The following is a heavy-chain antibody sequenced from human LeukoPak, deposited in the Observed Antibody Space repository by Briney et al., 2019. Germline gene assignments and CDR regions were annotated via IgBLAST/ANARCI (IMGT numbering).Heavy chain of an antibody. J-gene: IGHJ4*02. D-gene: IGHD5-18*01. Sequence: SETLSLTCTVSGGSISSSSYYWGWIRQPPGKGLEWIGSIYYSGSTYYNPSLKSRVTISVDTSKNQFSLKLSSVTAADTAVYYCARETDTAMVKPYYFDYWGQGTLVTVSS. CDR2: IYYSGST. V-gene: IGHV4-39*07. CDR1: GGSISSSSYY. CDR3: ARETDTAMVKPYYFDY.